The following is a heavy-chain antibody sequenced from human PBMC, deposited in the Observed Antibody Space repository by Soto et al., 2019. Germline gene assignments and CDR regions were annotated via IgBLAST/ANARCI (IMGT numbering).Heavy chain of an antibody. CDR2: INNAGSTT. J-gene: IGHJ4*02. CDR1: GFTFSSHW. CDR3: AKGRGGSGSLTPRVDF. V-gene: IGHV3-74*01. Sequence: PGGSLRLSCAASGFTFSSHWMHWVRQAPGKGLVWVSRINNAGSTTSYADSVKGRFTVSRDGSKNTLYLQMSSLRAGDTALYYCAKGRGGSGSLTPRVDFWGQGTLVTVSS. D-gene: IGHD3-10*01.